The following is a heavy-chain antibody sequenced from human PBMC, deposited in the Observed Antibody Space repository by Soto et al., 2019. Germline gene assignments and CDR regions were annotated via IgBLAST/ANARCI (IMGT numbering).Heavy chain of an antibody. CDR2: INPNSGGT. D-gene: IGHD6-13*01. Sequence: ASVKVSCKASGYTFTGYYMHWVRQAPGQGLEWMGWINPNSGGTNYAQKFQGWVTMTRDTSISTAYMELSRLRSDDTAVYYCARVGYRSSWEDRYYFDYWGQGTLVSVSS. CDR1: GYTFTGYY. V-gene: IGHV1-2*04. CDR3: ARVGYRSSWEDRYYFDY. J-gene: IGHJ4*02.